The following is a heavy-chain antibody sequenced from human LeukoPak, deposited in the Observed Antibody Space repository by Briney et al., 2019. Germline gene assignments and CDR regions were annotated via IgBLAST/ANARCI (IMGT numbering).Heavy chain of an antibody. V-gene: IGHV4-38-2*02. CDR2: IYHSGST. CDR1: GYSISSGYY. J-gene: IGHJ4*02. D-gene: IGHD3-10*01. CDR3: ARVQKLLWFGELLDY. Sequence: SETLPLTCTVSGYSISSGYYWGWIRQPPGKGLEWIGSIYHSGSTYYNPSLKSRVTISVDTSKNQFSLKLSSVTAADTAVYYCARVQKLLWFGELLDYWGQGTLVTVSS.